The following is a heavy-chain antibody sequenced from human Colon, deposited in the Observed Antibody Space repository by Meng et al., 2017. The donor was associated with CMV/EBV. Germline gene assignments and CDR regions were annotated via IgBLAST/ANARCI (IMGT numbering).Heavy chain of an antibody. Sequence: GPSGYTFSSYGMHWVRQAAGKGLEWVELIWYDGSKTYCADSVKGRFTISRDDSKNTLYLQMNSLRTEDTAMYYCERDPGVVAYYFDNWGQGTLVTVSS. J-gene: IGHJ4*02. V-gene: IGHV3-33*01. CDR1: GYTFSSYG. CDR2: IWYDGSKT. D-gene: IGHD2-21*01. CDR3: ERDPGVVAYYFDN.